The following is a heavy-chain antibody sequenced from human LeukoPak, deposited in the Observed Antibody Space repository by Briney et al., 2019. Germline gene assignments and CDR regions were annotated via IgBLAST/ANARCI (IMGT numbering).Heavy chain of an antibody. J-gene: IGHJ4*02. V-gene: IGHV4-39*01. Sequence: SETLSLTCTASGGSISSSSYYWGWIRQPPGKGLEWIGSIYYSGSTYYNPSLKSRVTISVDTSKNQFSLKLSSVTAADTAVYYCASSIAAAVYYFDYWGQGTLVTVSS. CDR2: IYYSGST. CDR1: GGSISSSSYY. D-gene: IGHD6-13*01. CDR3: ASSIAAAVYYFDY.